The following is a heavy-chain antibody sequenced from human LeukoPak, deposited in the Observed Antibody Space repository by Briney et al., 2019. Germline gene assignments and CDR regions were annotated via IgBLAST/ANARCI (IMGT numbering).Heavy chain of an antibody. V-gene: IGHV3-21*01. D-gene: IGHD3-10*01. CDR2: ISSSSSYI. Sequence: GGSLRLSCAASGFTFRSYEMNWVRQAPGKGLEWVSSISSSSSYIYYADSVKGRFTISRDNAKNSLYLQMNSLRAEDTAVYYCARGTVTMVDYWGQGTLVTVSS. J-gene: IGHJ4*02. CDR3: ARGTVTMVDY. CDR1: GFTFRSYE.